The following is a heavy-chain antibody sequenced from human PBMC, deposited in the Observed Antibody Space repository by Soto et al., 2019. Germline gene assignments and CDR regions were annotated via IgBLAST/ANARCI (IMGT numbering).Heavy chain of an antibody. V-gene: IGHV1-69*08. D-gene: IGHD4-17*01. CDR3: AGDPRGDYGDY. CDR2: IIPILGIA. Sequence: QVQLVQSGAEVKKPGSSVKVSCKASGGTFSSYTISWVRQAPGQGLEWMGRIIPILGIANYAQKFQGRVTITADKSTSTAYLELSSLRSEDTAGYYCAGDPRGDYGDYWGQGTLVTVSS. J-gene: IGHJ4*02. CDR1: GGTFSSYT.